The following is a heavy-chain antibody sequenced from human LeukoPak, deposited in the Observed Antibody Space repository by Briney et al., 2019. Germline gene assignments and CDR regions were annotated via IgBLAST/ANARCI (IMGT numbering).Heavy chain of an antibody. J-gene: IGHJ2*01. CDR2: ITGSSTWT. CDR3: ARELVSLGTGYFDL. Sequence: PGGSLRLSCEASGFTFRTYGMTWVRQAPGKGLEWVSGITGSSTWTYYADSVKGRFTISRDNSKNTLHLQMDSLRAEDTAIYYCARELVSLGTGYFDLWGRGTLVTASS. D-gene: IGHD7-27*01. CDR1: GFTFRTYG. V-gene: IGHV3-23*01.